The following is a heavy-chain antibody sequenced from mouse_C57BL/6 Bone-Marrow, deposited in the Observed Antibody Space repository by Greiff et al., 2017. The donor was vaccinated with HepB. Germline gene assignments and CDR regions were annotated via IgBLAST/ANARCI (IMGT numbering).Heavy chain of an antibody. CDR2: ISYSGST. J-gene: IGHJ2*01. CDR3: ARYRLRLLYFDY. Sequence: EVMLVESGPGLAKPSQTLSLTCSVPGYSITSDYWNWLRKFPGNKLEYMGYISYSGSTYYNPSLKSRISISRDTSKNQYYLQLNSVTTEDTATYYCARYRLRLLYFDYWGQGTTLTVSS. CDR1: GYSITSDY. D-gene: IGHD3-2*02. V-gene: IGHV3-8*01.